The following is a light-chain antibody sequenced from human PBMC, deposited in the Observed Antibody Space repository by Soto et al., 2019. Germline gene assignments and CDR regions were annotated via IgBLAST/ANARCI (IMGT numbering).Light chain of an antibody. V-gene: IGKV1-5*03. CDR2: QAS. CDR3: QQYNKNSYT. Sequence: DIQMTQSPSTLSANVGDRVTLICRASQTIGSWLAWYQKKPGKAPKLLIYQASTLESGVPSRFSGSGSGAEFTLPISGLQPDDFATYYCQQYNKNSYTFGQGTKLEIK. CDR1: QTIGSW. J-gene: IGKJ2*01.